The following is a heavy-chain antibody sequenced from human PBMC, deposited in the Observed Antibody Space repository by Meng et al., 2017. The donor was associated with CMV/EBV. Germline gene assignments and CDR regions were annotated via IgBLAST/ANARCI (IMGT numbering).Heavy chain of an antibody. D-gene: IGHD3-22*01. CDR3: ARGYYDSSGYYYRGGYYFDY. V-gene: IGHV1-69*12. CDR2: IIPIFGTA. Sequence: QGQLGQAGAEVKKPGSSVKVSCKASGGTFSSYAISWVRQAPGQGLEWMGGIIPIFGTANYAQKFQGRVTITADESTSTAYMELSSLRSEDTAVYYCARGYYDSSGYYYRGGYYFDYWGQGTLVTVSS. J-gene: IGHJ4*02. CDR1: GGTFSSYA.